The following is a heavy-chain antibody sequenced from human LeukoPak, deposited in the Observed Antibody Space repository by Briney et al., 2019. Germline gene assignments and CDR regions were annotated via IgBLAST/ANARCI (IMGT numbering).Heavy chain of an antibody. V-gene: IGHV3-33*01. CDR2: IWYDGSNK. Sequence: GGSLRLPCAASGFTFSSYGMHWVRQAPGKGLERVAVIWYDGSNKYYADSVKGRFTISRDNSKNTLYLQMNSLRAEDTAVYYCARSDWFMYAFDIWGQGTMVTVSS. CDR1: GFTFSSYG. CDR3: ARSDWFMYAFDI. J-gene: IGHJ3*02. D-gene: IGHD3-9*01.